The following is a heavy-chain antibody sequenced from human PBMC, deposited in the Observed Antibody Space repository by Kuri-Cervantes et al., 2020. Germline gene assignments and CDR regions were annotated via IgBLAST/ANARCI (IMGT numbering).Heavy chain of an antibody. J-gene: IGHJ4*02. V-gene: IGHV5-51*01. CDR1: GYSFTSYW. D-gene: IGHD5-12*01. Sequence: KVSCKGSGYSFTSYWIGWVRQMPGKGLEWMGIIYPGDSDTRYSPSFQGQVTISADKSISTACLQWSSLKASDTAMYYCARSRTLIWLRIYYFDYWGQGTLVTVSS. CDR3: ARSRTLIWLRIYYFDY. CDR2: IYPGDSDT.